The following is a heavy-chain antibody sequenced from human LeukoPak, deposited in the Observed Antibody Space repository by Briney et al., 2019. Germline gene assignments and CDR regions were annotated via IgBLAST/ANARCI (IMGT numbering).Heavy chain of an antibody. D-gene: IGHD3-10*01. CDR3: ARIVGIASRGYFDY. J-gene: IGHJ4*02. CDR2: IIPIFGTT. CDR1: GGTLSRYA. V-gene: IGHV1-69*13. Sequence: SVKVSCKASGGTLSRYAISWVRQAPGQGPEWMGGIIPIFGTTNYAQKFQGRVTITADESTSTAYMKLSSLRSEDTAVYYCARIVGIASRGYFDYWGQGTLVTVSS.